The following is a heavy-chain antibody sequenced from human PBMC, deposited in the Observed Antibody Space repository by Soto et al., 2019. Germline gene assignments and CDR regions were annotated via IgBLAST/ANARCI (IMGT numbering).Heavy chain of an antibody. V-gene: IGHV3-23*01. CDR1: GFMFDNYA. Sequence: EVKLLESGGGSVPPGASARLSCLTSGFMFDNYAMSWVRQSPARGLEWVAAISGSGHATYYTQSVRGRFIISRDKSKKAVFLQMNNLRTEDTAIYYCARGRYFDASGGCANYWGLETLVTVSP. CDR3: ARGRYFDASGGCANY. D-gene: IGHD5-12*01. J-gene: IGHJ4*02. CDR2: ISGSGHAT.